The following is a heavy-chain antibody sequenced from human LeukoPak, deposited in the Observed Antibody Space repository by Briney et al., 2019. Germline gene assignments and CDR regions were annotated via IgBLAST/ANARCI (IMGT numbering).Heavy chain of an antibody. Sequence: SVKVSCKASGGTFSSYAISWVRQAPGQGLEWMGGIIPTFGTANYAQKFQGRVTITADESTSTAYMELSSLRSEDTAVYYCARGLRSSFEGLDYWGQGTLVTVSS. CDR3: ARGLRSSFEGLDY. V-gene: IGHV1-69*01. J-gene: IGHJ4*02. CDR1: GGTFSSYA. D-gene: IGHD6-6*01. CDR2: IIPTFGTA.